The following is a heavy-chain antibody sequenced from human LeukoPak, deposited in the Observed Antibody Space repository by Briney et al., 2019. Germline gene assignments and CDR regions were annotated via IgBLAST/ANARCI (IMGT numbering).Heavy chain of an antibody. D-gene: IGHD1-26*01. J-gene: IGHJ4*02. CDR2: IRYDGSNK. V-gene: IGHV3-30*02. CDR3: AKDKEGATYGYYFDY. Sequence: GGSLRLSCAASGFTFSSYGVHWVRQAPGKGLEWVAFIRYDGSNKYYADSVKGRFTISRDNSKNTLYLQMNSLRAKDTAVYYCAKDKEGATYGYYFDYWGQGTLVTVSS. CDR1: GFTFSSYG.